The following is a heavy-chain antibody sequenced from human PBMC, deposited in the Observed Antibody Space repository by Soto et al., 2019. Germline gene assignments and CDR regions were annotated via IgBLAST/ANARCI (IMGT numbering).Heavy chain of an antibody. CDR2: IYYSGST. CDR3: ARRLYYDSSGFEGGGMDV. J-gene: IGHJ6*02. V-gene: IGHV4-39*01. D-gene: IGHD3-22*01. Sequence: SETLSLTCTVSGDSISSGFYFWGWVRQPPGKGLEWIGTIYYSGSTYYTPSLKSRVTISVDTSKNQFSLKLSSVTAADTAVYYCARRLYYDSSGFEGGGMDVWGQGTTVTAP. CDR1: GDSISSGFYF.